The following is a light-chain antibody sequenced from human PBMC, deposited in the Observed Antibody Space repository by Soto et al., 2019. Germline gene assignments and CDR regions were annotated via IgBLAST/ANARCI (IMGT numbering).Light chain of an antibody. CDR1: QSVSSSY. V-gene: IGKV3-20*01. CDR2: GAS. Sequence: EIVLTPSPGTLSLSPVERATLSCRASQSVSSSYLAWYQQKPGQAPRLLIYGASSRATGIPDRFSGSGSGTDFTLTISRLEPEDFAVYYCQQYGSSPGTCGQGTKGDIK. J-gene: IGKJ1*01. CDR3: QQYGSSPGT.